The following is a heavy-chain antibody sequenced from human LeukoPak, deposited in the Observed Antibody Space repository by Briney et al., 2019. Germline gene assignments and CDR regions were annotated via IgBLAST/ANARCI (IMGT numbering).Heavy chain of an antibody. V-gene: IGHV1-18*01. J-gene: IGHJ3*02. CDR2: ISAYNGNT. CDR1: GYTFTSYG. D-gene: IGHD1-26*01. Sequence: ASVKVSCKASGYTFTSYGISWVGQAPGQGLEWMGWISAYNGNTNYAQKLQGRVTMTTDTSTSTAYMELRSLRSDDTAVYYCARDQTVRLGAIPGPLDAFDIWGQGTMVTVSS. CDR3: ARDQTVRLGAIPGPLDAFDI.